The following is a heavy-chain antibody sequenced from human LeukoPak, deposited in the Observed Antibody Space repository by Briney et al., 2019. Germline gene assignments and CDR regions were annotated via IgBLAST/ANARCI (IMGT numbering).Heavy chain of an antibody. Sequence: PGGSLRLSCAASGFTFEDYAMHWVRHAPGKGLEWVSGISWNSGSIGYADSVKGRFTISRDNAKNSLYLQMNSLRAEDTALYYCAKDSGYDYQAFDIWGQGTMVTVSS. CDR3: AKDSGYDYQAFDI. D-gene: IGHD5-12*01. V-gene: IGHV3-9*01. CDR1: GFTFEDYA. J-gene: IGHJ3*02. CDR2: ISWNSGSI.